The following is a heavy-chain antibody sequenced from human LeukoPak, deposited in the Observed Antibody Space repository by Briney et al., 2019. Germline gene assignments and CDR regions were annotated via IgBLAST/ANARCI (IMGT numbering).Heavy chain of an antibody. CDR3: ARLAIFGVVPDY. CDR2: FFYSGST. V-gene: IGHV4-39*01. J-gene: IGHJ4*02. Sequence: TSETLSLTCIVSGGSISSSSYYWDWIRQPPGKGLEWIGSFFYSGSTYYNPSLKSRLTISVDTSKNQFSLKLSSVTAADTAVYYCARLAIFGVVPDYWGQGTLVTVSS. D-gene: IGHD3-3*01. CDR1: GGSISSSSYY.